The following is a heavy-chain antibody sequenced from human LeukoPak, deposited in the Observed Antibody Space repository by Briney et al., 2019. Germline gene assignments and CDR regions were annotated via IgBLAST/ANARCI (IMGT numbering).Heavy chain of an antibody. V-gene: IGHV3-23*01. J-gene: IGHJ4*02. CDR1: GFNFRSYA. CDR3: AKDAYGDYVGY. CDR2: ISGSGGST. Sequence: QTGGSLRLSCEASGFNFRSYAMSWVRQAPGKGLEWVSTISGSGGSTYYADSVKGRFTISRDNSKNTLYLQMNSLRAEDTAVYYCAKDAYGDYVGYWGQGTLVTVSS. D-gene: IGHD4-17*01.